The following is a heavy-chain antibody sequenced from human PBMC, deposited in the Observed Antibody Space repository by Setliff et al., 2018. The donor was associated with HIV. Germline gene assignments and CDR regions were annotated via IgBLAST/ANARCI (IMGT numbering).Heavy chain of an antibody. D-gene: IGHD3-22*01. Sequence: SETLSLTCSVSGDSLGSHYWSWVRQPPGKGLEWTGSIYHTGRTYYNRSLESRLTISIDTSKNQFSLKLTSVTAADTAMYYCASRIYYYDESRVLREEGFVPWGQGTLVTVSS. J-gene: IGHJ5*02. CDR3: ASRIYYYDESRVLREEGFVP. CDR2: IYHTGRT. CDR1: GDSLGSHY. V-gene: IGHV4-59*04.